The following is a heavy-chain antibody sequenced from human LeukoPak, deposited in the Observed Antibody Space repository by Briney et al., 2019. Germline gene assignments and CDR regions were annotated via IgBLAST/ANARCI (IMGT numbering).Heavy chain of an antibody. Sequence: SETLSLTCTVSGGSVSTGGYYWSWIRQPPGKGLEWIGYIYHSGSTYYNPSLKSRVTISVDRSKNQFSLKLSSVTAADTALYYCARDQAAAGTPPYFDYWGQGTLVTVFS. CDR3: ARDQAAAGTPPYFDY. D-gene: IGHD6-13*01. J-gene: IGHJ4*02. CDR1: GGSVSTGGYY. CDR2: IYHSGST. V-gene: IGHV4-30-2*01.